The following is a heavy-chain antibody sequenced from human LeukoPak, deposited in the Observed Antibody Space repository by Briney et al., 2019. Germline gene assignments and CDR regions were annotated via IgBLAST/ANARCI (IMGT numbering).Heavy chain of an antibody. J-gene: IGHJ4*02. CDR3: AKVDRYSSGRY. D-gene: IGHD6-19*01. Sequence: SGGSLRLSCAASGFTFSSYAMSWVRQAPGRGLGWVSAISGSGGSTYYADSVKGRFTISRDNSKNTLYLQMNSLRAEDTAVYYCAKVDRYSSGRYWGQGTLVTVSS. CDR2: ISGSGGST. V-gene: IGHV3-23*01. CDR1: GFTFSSYA.